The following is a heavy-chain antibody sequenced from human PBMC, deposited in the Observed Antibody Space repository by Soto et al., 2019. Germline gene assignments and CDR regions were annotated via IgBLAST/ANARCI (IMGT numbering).Heavy chain of an antibody. CDR3: AREATGLYSSAFSWYFDY. CDR1: GYTLTSYA. J-gene: IGHJ4*02. CDR2: IGNYNAAT. D-gene: IGHD6-19*01. Sequence: VQLVQSGAEVKKPGASVKVSCKSSGYTLTSYAIGWVRQAPGQGLEWMGWIGNYNAATYYAQKFQGRVTMTTDTSTGTAYMELRSLKSDDTAVYYCAREATGLYSSAFSWYFDYWGQGTLVTVSS. V-gene: IGHV1-18*01.